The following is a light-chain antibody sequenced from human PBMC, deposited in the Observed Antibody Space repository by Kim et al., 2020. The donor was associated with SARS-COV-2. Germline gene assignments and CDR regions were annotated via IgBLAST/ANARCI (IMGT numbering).Light chain of an antibody. CDR2: EGS. V-gene: IGLV2-8*01. Sequence: GRYVAISCTGTSSDVGCYRYVSWEQQHPGKAPRLMIYEGSKRPSGDPGRFSGSKSASAASLTVSGLQAEDEADYYCSSYAGSNNLVFGGGTQLTVL. J-gene: IGLJ2*01. CDR3: SSYAGSNNLV. CDR1: SSDVGCYRY.